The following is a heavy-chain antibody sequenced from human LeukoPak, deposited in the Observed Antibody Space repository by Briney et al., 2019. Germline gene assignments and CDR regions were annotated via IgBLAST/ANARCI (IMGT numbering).Heavy chain of an antibody. J-gene: IGHJ6*04. CDR2: ISVDGSNN. CDR1: GFSFRTYA. CDR3: ARGDSSGWIYYCGMDV. D-gene: IGHD6-19*01. V-gene: IGHV3-30*04. Sequence: GRSLRLSCAASGFSFRTYAIHWVRQAPGKGLEWVAGISVDGSNNYYAGSVKGRFTISRDNSRDTMYLQMTSLRPDDTAVYYCARGDSSGWIYYCGMDVWGKGTTVTVSS.